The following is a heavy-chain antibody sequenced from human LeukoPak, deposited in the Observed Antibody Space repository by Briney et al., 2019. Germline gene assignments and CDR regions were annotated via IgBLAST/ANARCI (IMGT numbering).Heavy chain of an antibody. CDR2: IYYSGST. CDR3: ARGPSGYHNT. Sequence: SETLSLTCAVSGGSISSGGYSWSWIRQPPGKGLEWIGYIYYSGSTYYNPSLKSRVTISVDTSKNQFSLKLSSVTAADTAVYYCARGPSGYHNTGGQGTLVTVSS. V-gene: IGHV4-30-4*07. CDR1: GGSISSGGYS. J-gene: IGHJ4*02. D-gene: IGHD5-12*01.